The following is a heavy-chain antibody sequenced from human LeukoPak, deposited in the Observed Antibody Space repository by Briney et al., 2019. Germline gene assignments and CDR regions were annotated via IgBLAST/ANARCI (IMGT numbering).Heavy chain of an antibody. V-gene: IGHV3-30*03. CDR1: GFTFSNYV. Sequence: PGGSLRLSCAASGFTFSNYVIHWVRQAPGKGLEWVAVISYDGSNKYYVDSVKGRFTISRDNSKNTLYLQMNSLKAEDTAVYYCARGILDLMIRGLFDFWGQGTLVTVSS. D-gene: IGHD3-10*01. CDR2: ISYDGSNK. J-gene: IGHJ4*02. CDR3: ARGILDLMIRGLFDF.